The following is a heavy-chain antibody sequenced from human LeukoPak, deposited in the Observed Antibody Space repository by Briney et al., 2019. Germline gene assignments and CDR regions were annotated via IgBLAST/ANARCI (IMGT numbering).Heavy chain of an antibody. J-gene: IGHJ6*04. CDR2: ISYDGSNK. CDR1: GFTFSSYG. D-gene: IGHD2-15*01. Sequence: GRSLRLSCAASGFTFSSYGMHWVRQAPGKGLEWVAVISYDGSNKYYADSVKGRFTISRDNSKNTLYLQMNSLRAEDTAVYYCARGWWPALGGMDVWGKGTTVTVSS. V-gene: IGHV3-30*03. CDR3: ARGWWPALGGMDV.